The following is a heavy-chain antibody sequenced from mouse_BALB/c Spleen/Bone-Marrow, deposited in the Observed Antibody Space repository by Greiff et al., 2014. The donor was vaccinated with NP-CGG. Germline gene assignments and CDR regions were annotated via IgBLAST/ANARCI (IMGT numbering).Heavy chain of an antibody. CDR3: TREGNWDDFDY. CDR1: GFTFRSFG. V-gene: IGHV5-17*02. Sequence: EVMLVESGGGLVQPGGSRKLSCAASGFTFRSFGMHWVRQAPEKGLEWVAYISSDSSAVYYADTVKGRFTITRDNPKNTLFLQMTSLRSEDTAMYYCTREGNWDDFDYWGQGTTLTVSS. J-gene: IGHJ2*01. CDR2: ISSDSSAV. D-gene: IGHD4-1*01.